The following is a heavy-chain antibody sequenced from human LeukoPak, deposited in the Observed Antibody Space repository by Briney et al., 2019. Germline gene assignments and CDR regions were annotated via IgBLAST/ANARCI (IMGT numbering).Heavy chain of an antibody. CDR1: GGSINNYY. J-gene: IGHJ4*02. D-gene: IGHD2-21*01. V-gene: IGHV3-23*01. CDR3: AKDIFRWAFDY. Sequence: ETLSLTCSVSGGSINNYYGTWIRQAPGKGLEWVSGFGGNGSDTYYADSVKGRFTISRDNSKNTLYLQMNSLRAEDTAVYYCAKDIFRWAFDYWGQGALVTVSS. CDR2: FGGNGSDT.